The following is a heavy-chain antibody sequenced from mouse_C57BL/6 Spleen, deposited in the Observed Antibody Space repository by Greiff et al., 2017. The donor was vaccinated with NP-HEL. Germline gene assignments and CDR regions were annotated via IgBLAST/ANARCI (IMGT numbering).Heavy chain of an antibody. V-gene: IGHV2-3*01. J-gene: IGHJ4*01. CDR1: GFSLTSYG. Sequence: VQLVESGPGLVAPSQSLSITCTVSGFSLTSYGVSWVRQTPGQGLEWLGVIWGDGGTTYHSALISRLSISQDNSKSQVFLKLNSLQTDDTATYYCVSHYYGDYAMDYWGQGTSVTGSS. CDR2: IWGDGGT. CDR3: VSHYYGDYAMDY. D-gene: IGHD1-1*01.